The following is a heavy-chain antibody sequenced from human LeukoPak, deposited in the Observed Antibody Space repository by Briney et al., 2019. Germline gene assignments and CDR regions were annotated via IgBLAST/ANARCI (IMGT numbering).Heavy chain of an antibody. CDR2: IVVGSGNT. CDR1: GFTFTSSA. CDR3: ARASYDFWSGPALSNWFDP. J-gene: IGHJ5*02. V-gene: IGHV1-58*02. Sequence: ASVKVSCKASGFTFTSSAMQWVRQARGQRLEWIGWIVVGSGNTNYAQKFQERVTITRDMSTSTAYMELSRLRSDDTAVYYCARASYDFWSGPALSNWFDPWGQGTLVTVSS. D-gene: IGHD3-3*01.